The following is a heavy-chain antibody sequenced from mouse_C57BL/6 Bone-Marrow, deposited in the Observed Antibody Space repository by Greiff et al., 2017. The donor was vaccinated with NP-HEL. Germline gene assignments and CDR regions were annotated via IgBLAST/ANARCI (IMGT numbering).Heavy chain of an antibody. V-gene: IGHV14-3*01. CDR2: IDPANGNT. Sequence: VQLQQSVAELVRPGASVKLSCTASGFNIKNTYMPWVKQRPEQGLEWIGRIDPANGNTKYAPKFQGKATITADTSSNTAYRQLSSLTSEDTAIYYCARYYGSRLYYAMDYWGQGTSVTVSS. CDR3: ARYYGSRLYYAMDY. J-gene: IGHJ4*01. CDR1: GFNIKNTY. D-gene: IGHD1-1*01.